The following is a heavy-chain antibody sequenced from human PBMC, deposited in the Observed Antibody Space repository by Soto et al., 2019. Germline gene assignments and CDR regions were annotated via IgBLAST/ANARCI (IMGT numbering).Heavy chain of an antibody. Sequence: PSETLSLTCTVSGGSISSYYWSWIRQPPGKGLEWIGYIYYSGSTNYNPSLKSRVTISVDTSKNQFSLKLSSVTAADTAVYYCARGSRSFYDSSGYYPFDPWGQGTLVTVSS. CDR3: ARGSRSFYDSSGYYPFDP. CDR1: GGSISSYY. D-gene: IGHD3-22*01. J-gene: IGHJ5*02. V-gene: IGHV4-59*01. CDR2: IYYSGST.